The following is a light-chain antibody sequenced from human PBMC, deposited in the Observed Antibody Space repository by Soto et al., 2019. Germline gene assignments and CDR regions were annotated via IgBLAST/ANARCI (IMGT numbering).Light chain of an antibody. V-gene: IGKV3-20*01. Sequence: EIVLTQSPGTLSLSPGERATLSCRASQSVSGSYLAWYQQKPGQAPRLLIYGSSSRATGIPDRFSGSGSGTDFTLTISRLEPEDFAVYYCQQYGSPAWTFGQGTKVEIK. J-gene: IGKJ1*01. CDR3: QQYGSPAWT. CDR2: GSS. CDR1: QSVSGSY.